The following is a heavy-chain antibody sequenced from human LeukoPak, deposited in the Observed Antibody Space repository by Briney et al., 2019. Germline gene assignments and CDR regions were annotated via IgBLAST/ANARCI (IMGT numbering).Heavy chain of an antibody. D-gene: IGHD3-22*01. CDR1: GFTFDDYA. CDR2: ISWNSGSI. Sequence: GRSLRLSCAASGFTFDDYAMHWVRQAPGKGLEWVSGISWNSGSIGYADSVKGRFTISRDNAKNSLYLQMNSLRAEDTALYYCAKAPDYYDSSGYYFDYWGQGTLVTVSS. V-gene: IGHV3-9*01. CDR3: AKAPDYYDSSGYYFDY. J-gene: IGHJ4*02.